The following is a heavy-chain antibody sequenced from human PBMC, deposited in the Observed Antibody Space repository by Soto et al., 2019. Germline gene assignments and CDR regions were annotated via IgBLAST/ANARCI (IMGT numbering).Heavy chain of an antibody. V-gene: IGHV4-59*08. Sequence: PSETLSLTCTVSGGSISSYYWSWIRQPPGKGLEWIGYIYYSGSTNYNPSLKSRVTISVDTSKNQFSLKLSSVTAADTAVYYCARTPRTYYYDSSGYYYWGQGTLVTVSS. CDR1: GGSISSYY. CDR3: ARTPRTYYYDSSGYYY. CDR2: IYYSGST. J-gene: IGHJ4*02. D-gene: IGHD3-22*01.